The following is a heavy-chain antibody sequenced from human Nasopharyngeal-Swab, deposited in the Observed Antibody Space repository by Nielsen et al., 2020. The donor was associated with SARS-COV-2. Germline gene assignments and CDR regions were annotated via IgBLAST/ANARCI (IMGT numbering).Heavy chain of an antibody. V-gene: IGHV3-11*06. J-gene: IGHJ6*02. Sequence: GGSLRLSCAASGFTFSDYYMSWIRQAPGKGLEWVSYISSSSSYTNYADSVKGRFTISRDNAKNSLYLQMNSLRAEDTAVYYCARVSPPLLTGPYYYYGMDVWGQRTTVTVSS. CDR1: GFTFSDYY. D-gene: IGHD3-9*01. CDR3: ARVSPPLLTGPYYYYGMDV. CDR2: ISSSSSYT.